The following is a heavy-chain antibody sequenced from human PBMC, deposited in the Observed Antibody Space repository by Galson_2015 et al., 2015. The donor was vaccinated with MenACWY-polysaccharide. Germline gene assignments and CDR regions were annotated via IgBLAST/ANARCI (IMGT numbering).Heavy chain of an antibody. J-gene: IGHJ6*02. Sequence: SLRLSCAGSGLTFSSYGMGWVRQAPGKGLEWVANIKKDGSEKYYVDSVKGRFTISRDNAKNSLYLQMHSLRAEDTAVYSCARGHYGMDVWGQGTTVTVSS. V-gene: IGHV3-7*01. CDR2: IKKDGSEK. CDR1: GLTFSSYG. CDR3: ARGHYGMDV.